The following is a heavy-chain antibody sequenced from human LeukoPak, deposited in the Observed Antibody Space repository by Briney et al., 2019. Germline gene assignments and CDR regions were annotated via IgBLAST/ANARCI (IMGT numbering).Heavy chain of an antibody. CDR1: GDTFSGHS. CDR3: AREYDSRARFDS. D-gene: IGHD4-11*01. Sequence: GGSLRLSCEASGDTFSGHSVIWVRQAPGKGLEWISYIGYGGSPIHFADSVKGRFGISRDGAKNSLYLYINTLRAEDTAIYYCAREYDSRARFDSWGQGILVTVSS. J-gene: IGHJ4*02. V-gene: IGHV3-48*01. CDR2: IGYGGSPI.